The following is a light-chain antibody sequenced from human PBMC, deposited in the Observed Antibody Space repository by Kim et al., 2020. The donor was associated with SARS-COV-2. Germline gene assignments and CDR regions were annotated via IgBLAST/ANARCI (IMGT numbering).Light chain of an antibody. V-gene: IGKV3-20*01. Sequence: ELVLTQSPATLSLSPGERATLSCRASQSFSSNYLAWYQQRPGQARRLLIYGASNRATGIPDRFSGSGSGTDFSLTISRLEPEDFAVYCCQQFHILPWTFGRGTKVEIK. J-gene: IGKJ1*01. CDR3: QQFHILPWT. CDR1: QSFSSNY. CDR2: GAS.